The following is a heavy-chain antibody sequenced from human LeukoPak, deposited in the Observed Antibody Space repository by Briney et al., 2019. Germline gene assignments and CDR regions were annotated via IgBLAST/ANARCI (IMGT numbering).Heavy chain of an antibody. D-gene: IGHD4-17*01. J-gene: IGHJ4*02. CDR3: ARLRFYFDY. CDR1: GYSISSGYY. CDR2: INHSGST. Sequence: PSVTLSLTCTVSGYSISSGYYWSWIRQPPGRGLEWIGEINHSGSTNYNPSLKSRVTISVDTSKTQFSLKLSSVTAADTAVYYCARLRFYFDYWGQGTLVTVSS. V-gene: IGHV4-38-2*02.